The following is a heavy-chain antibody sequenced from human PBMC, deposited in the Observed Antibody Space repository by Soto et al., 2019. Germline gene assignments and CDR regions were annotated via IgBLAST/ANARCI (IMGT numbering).Heavy chain of an antibody. CDR1: GFTFGDYA. CDR2: IRSKAYGGTT. J-gene: IGHJ6*02. Sequence: GGSLRLSCTASGFTFGDYAMSWFRQAPGKGLEWVGFIRSKAYGGTTEYAASVKGRFTISRDDSKSIAYLQMNSLKTEDTAVYYCTRDDLLGYCSSTSCPRYYYYGMDVWGQGTTVTVSS. D-gene: IGHD2-2*01. CDR3: TRDDLLGYCSSTSCPRYYYYGMDV. V-gene: IGHV3-49*03.